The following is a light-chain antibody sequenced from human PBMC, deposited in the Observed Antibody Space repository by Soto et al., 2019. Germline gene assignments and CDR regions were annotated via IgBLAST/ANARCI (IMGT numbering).Light chain of an antibody. V-gene: IGLV4-69*01. CDR2: LDSDGSH. CDR1: SGHSSYA. Sequence: QPVLTQSPSASASLGASVNLTCTLSSGHSSYAIAWHQQQPEKGPRYLMKLDSDGSHTKGDAIPDRFAGSSSGAERYLTISSLQSEYEADDYCQTWGTGIHVVFGGGTTLTVL. CDR3: QTWGTGIHVV. J-gene: IGLJ2*01.